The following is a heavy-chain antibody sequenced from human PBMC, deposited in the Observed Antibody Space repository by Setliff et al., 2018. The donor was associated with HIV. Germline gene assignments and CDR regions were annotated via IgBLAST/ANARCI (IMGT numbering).Heavy chain of an antibody. CDR1: GGTFSNYA. V-gene: IGHV1-69*13. J-gene: IGHJ6*03. Sequence: VASVKVSCKASGGTFSNYAINWVRQAPGQGLEWMGGIIPIFDTTHYAQKFQGRVTITADESTSTAYMELSRLRSEDTAVYFCARSSLAAAGLGYMDVWGKGTTVTVSS. D-gene: IGHD6-13*01. CDR2: IIPIFDTT. CDR3: ARSSLAAAGLGYMDV.